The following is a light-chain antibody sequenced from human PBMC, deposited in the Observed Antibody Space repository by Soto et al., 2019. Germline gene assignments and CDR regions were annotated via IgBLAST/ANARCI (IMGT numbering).Light chain of an antibody. J-gene: IGKJ1*01. CDR1: QSISNY. Sequence: DIQMTQSPSSLSASVGDRVTITCRASQSISNYLNWYQHKPGKAPKLLIYTASSLQSGVPSRFSGSGSGTDFTLSISSLQPEDVATYYCQQSYVGRTFGQGTKVEIK. CDR3: QQSYVGRT. V-gene: IGKV1-39*01. CDR2: TAS.